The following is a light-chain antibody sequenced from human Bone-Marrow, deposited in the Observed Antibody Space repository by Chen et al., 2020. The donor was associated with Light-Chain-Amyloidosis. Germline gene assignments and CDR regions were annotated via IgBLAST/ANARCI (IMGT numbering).Light chain of an antibody. CDR1: QTISSNY. Sequence: EIVLTQSPGTLSLSPGEGANLSCRASQTISSNYFTWYQQKFGQAPRLRIYGSSSRATVIPDRFTGSASGPDFTLTIHRLEPEDFAMYYCQQYGTSPLTFGGGTKVEIK. CDR2: GSS. V-gene: IGKV3-20*01. CDR3: QQYGTSPLT. J-gene: IGKJ4*01.